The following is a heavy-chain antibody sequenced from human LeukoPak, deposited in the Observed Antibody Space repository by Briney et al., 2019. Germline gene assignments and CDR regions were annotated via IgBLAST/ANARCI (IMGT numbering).Heavy chain of an antibody. J-gene: IGHJ4*02. D-gene: IGHD4/OR15-4a*01. CDR3: ARRAGAYSHPYDY. Sequence: GGSLRLSCAASGFSFRSYWMHWVRQAPGKGLVWVSRINSDGSTTIHADSVKGRFTISRDNAKNTLFLEMNSLRAEDTAVYYCARRAGAYSHPYDYWGQGTLVTVSS. V-gene: IGHV3-74*01. CDR2: INSDGSTT. CDR1: GFSFRSYW.